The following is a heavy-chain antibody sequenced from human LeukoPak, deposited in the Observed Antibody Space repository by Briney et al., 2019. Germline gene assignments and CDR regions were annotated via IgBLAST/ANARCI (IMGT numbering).Heavy chain of an antibody. CDR2: ISSSSSYI. D-gene: IGHD2-2*02. CDR3: ASRGYCSSTSCYTPYFDY. Sequence: GGSLRLSCAASGFTFSSYSMTWVRQAPGKGLEWVSSISSSSSYIYYADSVKGRFTISRDNAKNSLYLQMNSLRAEDTAVYYCASRGYCSSTSCYTPYFDYWGQGTLVTISS. CDR1: GFTFSSYS. J-gene: IGHJ4*02. V-gene: IGHV3-21*01.